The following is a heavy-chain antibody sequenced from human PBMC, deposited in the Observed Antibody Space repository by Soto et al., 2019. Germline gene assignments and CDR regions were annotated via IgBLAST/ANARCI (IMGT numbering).Heavy chain of an antibody. CDR1: GFTFSSYW. CDR2: IKQDGSEK. CDR3: ARGPPDSSSLQGSYYFDY. V-gene: IGHV3-7*01. Sequence: GGSLRLSCAASGFTFSSYWMSWVRQAPGKGLEWVANIKQDGSEKYYVDSGKGRFTISRDNAKNSLYLQMNSLRAEDTAVYYCARGPPDSSSLQGSYYFDYWGQGTLVTVSS. J-gene: IGHJ4*02. D-gene: IGHD6-13*01.